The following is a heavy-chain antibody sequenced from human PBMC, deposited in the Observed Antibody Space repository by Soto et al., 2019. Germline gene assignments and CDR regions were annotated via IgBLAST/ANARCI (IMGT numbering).Heavy chain of an antibody. D-gene: IGHD6-19*01. CDR2: ISCSGGNP. J-gene: IGHJ4*02. CDR1: RFTFSRYS. V-gene: IGHV3-23*01. CDR3: AKPGGVSGWHQYYFDY. Sequence: GGSLRLCCGASRFTFSRYSMSWVRHSPGRGLEWVSAISCSGGNPHYADSVQGRFTISRDNYKNTLYLQMNSLRAEDTAVYYCAKPGGVSGWHQYYFDYWGQGTLVTVSS.